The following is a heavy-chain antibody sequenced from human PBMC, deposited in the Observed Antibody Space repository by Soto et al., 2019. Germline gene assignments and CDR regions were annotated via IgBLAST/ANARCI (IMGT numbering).Heavy chain of an antibody. CDR3: ARGDRGGFDL. CDR2: IIPALGVA. V-gene: IGHV1-69*02. Sequence: ASVKVSCKASGDTFSSYTISWVRQAPGQGLEWMGRIIPALGVADYAQNFQGRVTITADKSTSTAYMELTSLRVDDTAVYFCARGDRGGFDLWGQGTMVTVSS. J-gene: IGHJ3*01. CDR1: GDTFSSYT. D-gene: IGHD3-10*01.